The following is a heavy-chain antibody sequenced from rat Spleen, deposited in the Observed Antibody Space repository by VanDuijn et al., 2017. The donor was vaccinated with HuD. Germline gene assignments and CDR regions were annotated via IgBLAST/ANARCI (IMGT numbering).Heavy chain of an antibody. D-gene: IGHD1-12*02. CDR1: GFSLTSYH. Sequence: QVQLKESGPGLVQPSQTLSLTCTVSGFSLTSYHVSWVRQPPGKSLVWMGTIWAGGGTNNNSAVKFRLRTSRDTSKSQVLLKMNSLQTEDTAIYFCTGESDGPRYWGQGVMVTVSS. CDR3: TGESDGPRY. V-gene: IGHV2-15*01. CDR2: IWAGGGT. J-gene: IGHJ2*01.